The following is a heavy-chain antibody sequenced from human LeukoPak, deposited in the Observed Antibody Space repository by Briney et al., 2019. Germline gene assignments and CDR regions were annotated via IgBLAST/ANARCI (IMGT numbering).Heavy chain of an antibody. CDR2: IYYSGST. J-gene: IGHJ4*02. V-gene: IGHV4-59*08. CDR3: ARHRDGYHIYY. CDR1: GGSISSYY. Sequence: SETLSLTCTVSGGSISSYYWSWLRQPPGKGLEWIGYIYYSGSTNYNPSLKSRVTISVDTSKNQFSLKLSSVAAADTTVYYCARHRDGYHIYYWGQGTLVTVSS. D-gene: IGHD5-24*01.